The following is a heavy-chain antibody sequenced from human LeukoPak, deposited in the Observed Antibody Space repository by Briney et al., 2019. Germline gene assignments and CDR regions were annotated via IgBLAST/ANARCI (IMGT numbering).Heavy chain of an antibody. CDR1: GFTFSASD. Sequence: GGSLRLSCAASGFTFSASDMNWVRQTPGKGLEWVSSISSSSSYIYYADSVKGRFSISRDNAKKSLYLQMNSLRADDTAVYYCARDPTYPPPPLAAFDIWGQGTLVTVSS. J-gene: IGHJ3*02. CDR3: ARDPTYPPPPLAAFDI. V-gene: IGHV3-21*01. CDR2: ISSSSSYI.